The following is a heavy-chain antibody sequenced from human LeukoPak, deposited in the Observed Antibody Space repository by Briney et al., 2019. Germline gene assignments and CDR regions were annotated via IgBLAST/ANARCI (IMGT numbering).Heavy chain of an antibody. CDR3: ARGSGGIPSYFQH. CDR2: ISSSSSYI. D-gene: IGHD2-15*01. V-gene: IGHV3-21*01. Sequence: AGSLTLSCAASGFTFSSYSMNWVRQAPGKGLKWVSSISSSSSYIYYADSVKGRFTISRDNAKNSLYLQMNSLRAEDTAVYYCARGSGGIPSYFQHWGQGTLVTVSS. CDR1: GFTFSSYS. J-gene: IGHJ1*01.